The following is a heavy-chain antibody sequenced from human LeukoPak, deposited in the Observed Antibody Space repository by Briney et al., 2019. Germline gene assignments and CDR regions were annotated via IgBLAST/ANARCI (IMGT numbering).Heavy chain of an antibody. CDR1: GFTFSSYS. Sequence: GGSLGLSCAASGFTFSSYSMNWVRQAPGKGLEWVSSISSSSSYIYYADSVKGRFTISRDNAKNSLYLQMNSLRAEDTAVYYCARDAGGRYYVPNWFDPWGQGTLVTVSS. V-gene: IGHV3-21*01. D-gene: IGHD3-10*02. J-gene: IGHJ5*02. CDR3: ARDAGGRYYVPNWFDP. CDR2: ISSSSSYI.